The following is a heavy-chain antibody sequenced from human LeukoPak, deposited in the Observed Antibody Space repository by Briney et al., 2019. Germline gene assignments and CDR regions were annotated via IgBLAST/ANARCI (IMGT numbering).Heavy chain of an antibody. J-gene: IGHJ5*02. CDR1: VGTFSSYA. D-gene: IGHD4-17*01. V-gene: IGHV1-69*04. CDR3: ARGGSYYGGTSGLPYNWFDP. Sequence: SVNVSCKASVGTFSSYAISWVRPAPGQGLEWMGRIIPILGIANHAQKFQGRVTITADKSTSTAYMELSSLRSEDTAVYYCARGGSYYGGTSGLPYNWFDPWGQGTLVTVSS. CDR2: IIPILGIA.